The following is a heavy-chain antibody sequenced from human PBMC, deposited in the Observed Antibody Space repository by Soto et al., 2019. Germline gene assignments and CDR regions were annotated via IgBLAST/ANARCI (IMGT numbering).Heavy chain of an antibody. CDR3: ARESPMDV. V-gene: IGHV3-53*02. CDR2: IWSAGLI. J-gene: IGHJ6*02. CDR1: GFTVSSKY. Sequence: DVQLVETGGELIQPGGSLRLSCAASGFTVSSKYMSWVRQAPGKGLEWISVIWSAGLIYYADSVRGRFTISRDISKNILYLEMTSLRADDTAVYYCARESPMDVWGQGTPVTVSS.